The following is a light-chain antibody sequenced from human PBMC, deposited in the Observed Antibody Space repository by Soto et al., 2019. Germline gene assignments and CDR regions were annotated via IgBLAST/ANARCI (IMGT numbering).Light chain of an antibody. Sequence: DLQMTQSPSTLSASVGDRVTITCRASQSISSWLAWYQQKPGTAPKLLIYKASTLQTGVPSRFSGRGSGTEFTLTISSLQPDDFATYYCQQYNDNWTFGQGTKVEIK. CDR1: QSISSW. J-gene: IGKJ1*01. V-gene: IGKV1-5*03. CDR2: KAS. CDR3: QQYNDNWT.